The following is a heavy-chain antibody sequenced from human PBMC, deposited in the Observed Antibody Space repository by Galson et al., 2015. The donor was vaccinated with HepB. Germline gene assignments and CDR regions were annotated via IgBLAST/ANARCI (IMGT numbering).Heavy chain of an antibody. Sequence: SLRLSCAASGFTFSSYGMHWVRQAPGKGLEWVAVIWYDGSNKYYADSVKGRFTISRDNSKNTLYLQMNSLRAEDTAVYYCARSLGKITIFGRGMDVWGQGTTVTVSS. CDR2: IWYDGSNK. CDR1: GFTFSSYG. D-gene: IGHD3-3*01. CDR3: ARSLGKITIFGRGMDV. J-gene: IGHJ6*02. V-gene: IGHV3-33*01.